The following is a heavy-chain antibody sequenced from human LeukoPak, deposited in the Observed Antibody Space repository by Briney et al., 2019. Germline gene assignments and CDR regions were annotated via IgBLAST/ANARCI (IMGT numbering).Heavy chain of an antibody. CDR3: ARSFYDILIGYYQYFDY. J-gene: IGHJ4*02. Sequence: PGGSLRLSCVASGFTFRDYYMSWVRQAPGKGLEWVSVIYRDGSSYYAESVKGRFTISRDNSKNTLYIQMNSLRAEDTAVYYCARSFYDILIGYYQYFDYWGQGTLVTVSS. D-gene: IGHD3-9*01. V-gene: IGHV3-66*01. CDR1: GFTFRDYY. CDR2: IYRDGSS.